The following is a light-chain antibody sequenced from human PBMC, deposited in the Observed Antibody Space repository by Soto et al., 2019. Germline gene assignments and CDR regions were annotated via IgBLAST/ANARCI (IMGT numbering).Light chain of an antibody. CDR3: QQYNNWPA. V-gene: IGKV3-15*01. CDR1: QSVNSN. J-gene: IGKJ3*01. CDR2: GAS. Sequence: EIVMTQSPATLSVSPGERATLSRRASQSVNSNLAWYQQNPGQAPRLLIYGASTRATGVPARLSGSESGTELILTIGSLQSEDFSVYFGQQYNNWPALGPGT.